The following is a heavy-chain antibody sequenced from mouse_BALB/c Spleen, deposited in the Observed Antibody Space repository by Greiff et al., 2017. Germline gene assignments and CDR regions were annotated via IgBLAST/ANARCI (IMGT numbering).Heavy chain of an antibody. Sequence: EVMLVESGPGLVKPSQSLSLTCTVTGYSITSDYAWNWIRQFPGNKLEWMGYISYSGSTSYNPSLKSRISITRDTSKNQFFLQLNSVTTEDTATYYCARRYGSSYYFDYWGQGTTLTVSS. CDR2: ISYSGST. CDR3: ARRYGSSYYFDY. D-gene: IGHD1-1*01. V-gene: IGHV3-2*02. CDR1: GYSITSDYA. J-gene: IGHJ2*01.